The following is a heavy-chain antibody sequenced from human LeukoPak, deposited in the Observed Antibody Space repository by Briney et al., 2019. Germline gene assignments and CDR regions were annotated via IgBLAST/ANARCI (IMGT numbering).Heavy chain of an antibody. J-gene: IGHJ5*02. CDR3: TTDPPGYCSSTSCYPYWFDP. CDR2: ISYDGSNK. Sequence: GGSLRLSCAASGFTFSSYAMHWVRQAPGKGLEWVAVISYDGSNKYYADSVKGRFTISRDNSKNTLYLQMNSLRAEDTAVYYCTTDPPGYCSSTSCYPYWFDPWGQGTLVTVSS. D-gene: IGHD2-2*01. V-gene: IGHV3-30-3*01. CDR1: GFTFSSYA.